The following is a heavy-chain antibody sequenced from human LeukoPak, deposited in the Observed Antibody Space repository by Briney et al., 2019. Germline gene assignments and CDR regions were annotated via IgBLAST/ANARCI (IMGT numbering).Heavy chain of an antibody. CDR1: GFTFSSYA. CDR3: AKVTAWYSSSWYLAD. CDR2: IGGNGART. D-gene: IGHD6-13*01. Sequence: GGSLRLSCAASGFTFSSYAMSWVRQAPGVGLEWVSAIGGNGARTYYADSVRGRFTISGDNSKNTLYLQMNSLRAEDTAVYYCAKVTAWYSSSWYLADWGQGTLVTVSS. J-gene: IGHJ4*02. V-gene: IGHV3-23*01.